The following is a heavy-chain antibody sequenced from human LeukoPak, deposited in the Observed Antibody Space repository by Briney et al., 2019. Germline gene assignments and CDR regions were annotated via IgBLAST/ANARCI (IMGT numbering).Heavy chain of an antibody. Sequence: PGGSLRLSCAASGFTLSSYAMSWVRQAPGKGLEWVSAISESGSSTYYADSVKGRFTISRDDSKNTLYLQMNSLRAEDTAVYYCATPVAATFVDFDYWGQGTLVTVSS. CDR2: ISESGSST. V-gene: IGHV3-23*01. D-gene: IGHD2-15*01. J-gene: IGHJ4*02. CDR1: GFTLSSYA. CDR3: ATPVAATFVDFDY.